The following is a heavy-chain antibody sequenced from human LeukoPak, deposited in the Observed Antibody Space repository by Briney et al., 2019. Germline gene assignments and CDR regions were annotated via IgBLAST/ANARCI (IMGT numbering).Heavy chain of an antibody. D-gene: IGHD2-2*02. CDR3: ARDARYCSSTSCYTLDY. CDR2: TSSSDAGT. Sequence: GGSLRLSCAASGFTLSTYAMSWVRQTPGKGLEWVAATSSSDAGTYHADSVRGRFTISRDNSKNTLYLQMNSLRAEDTAVYYCARDARYCSSTSCYTLDYWGQGTLVTVSS. CDR1: GFTLSTYA. V-gene: IGHV3-23*01. J-gene: IGHJ4*02.